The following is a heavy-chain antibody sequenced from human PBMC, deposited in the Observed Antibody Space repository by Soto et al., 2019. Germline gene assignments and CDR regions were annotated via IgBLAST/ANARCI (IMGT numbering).Heavy chain of an antibody. CDR2: VYRTGST. Sequence: QVQLQESGPGLVKPSGTLSLTCAVSGGSISTSNWWSWVRQPPGKGLEWIGEVYRTGSTNYNPSPESRLTLSVDKSKNQSSLTLTSVTAADTAVYYCARARATIAAAAIFDCWGQGTLVTVSS. V-gene: IGHV4-4*02. J-gene: IGHJ4*02. CDR1: GGSISTSNW. D-gene: IGHD6-13*01. CDR3: ARARATIAAAAIFDC.